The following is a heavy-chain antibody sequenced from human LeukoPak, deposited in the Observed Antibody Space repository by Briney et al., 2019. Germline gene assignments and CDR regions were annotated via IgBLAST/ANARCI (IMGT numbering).Heavy chain of an antibody. CDR3: ARVRVGLERRGARYGWFDP. Sequence: GASVKVSCKASGYTFTGYYMHWVRQAPGQGLEWMGWINPNSGGTNYAQKFQGRVAMTRDTSISTAYMEQSRLRSDDTAVYYCARVRVGLERRGARYGWFDPWGQGTLVTVSS. CDR1: GYTFTGYY. J-gene: IGHJ5*02. CDR2: INPNSGGT. V-gene: IGHV1-2*02. D-gene: IGHD1-1*01.